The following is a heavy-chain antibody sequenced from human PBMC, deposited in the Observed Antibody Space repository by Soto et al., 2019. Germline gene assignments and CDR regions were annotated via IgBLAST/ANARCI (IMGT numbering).Heavy chain of an antibody. Sequence: ASVKVSCKASGYTFTGYYMHWVRQAPGQGLEWMGWINPNSGGTNYAQKFQGWVTMTRDTSISTAYMELSRLRSDDTAVYYCARGGFSSSWRLDYWGQGTLVTVSS. D-gene: IGHD6-13*01. CDR3: ARGGFSSSWRLDY. J-gene: IGHJ4*02. CDR2: INPNSGGT. V-gene: IGHV1-2*04. CDR1: GYTFTGYY.